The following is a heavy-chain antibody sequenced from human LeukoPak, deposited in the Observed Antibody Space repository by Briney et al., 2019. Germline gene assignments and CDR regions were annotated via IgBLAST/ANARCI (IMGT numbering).Heavy chain of an antibody. Sequence: SVKVSCKASEGTFSSYAISWVRQAPGQGLEWMGGIIPIFGTANYAQKFQGRVTITADESTSTAYMELSSLRSEDTAVYYCARGALNYGDYVLPNWFDPWGQGTLVTVSS. V-gene: IGHV1-69*13. CDR3: ARGALNYGDYVLPNWFDP. CDR2: IIPIFGTA. J-gene: IGHJ5*02. D-gene: IGHD4-17*01. CDR1: EGTFSSYA.